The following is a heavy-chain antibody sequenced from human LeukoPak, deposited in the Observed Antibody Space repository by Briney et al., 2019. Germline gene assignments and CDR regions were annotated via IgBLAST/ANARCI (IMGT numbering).Heavy chain of an antibody. J-gene: IGHJ4*02. CDR2: ISGNNDNP. V-gene: IGHV1-18*01. CDR1: GYTFSNFG. CDR3: ARDGTSTDDY. D-gene: IGHD2-2*01. Sequence: GSVKVSCKASGYTFSNFGISWVRQAPGQGLEWMGWISGNNDNPNYGQNFQGRFTVTSDSSTSTAYMELRNLRSDDTAVYYCARDGTSTDDYWGQGTLVTV.